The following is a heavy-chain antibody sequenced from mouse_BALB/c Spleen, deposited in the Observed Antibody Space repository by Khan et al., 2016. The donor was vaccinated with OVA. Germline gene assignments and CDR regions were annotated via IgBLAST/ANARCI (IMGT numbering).Heavy chain of an antibody. D-gene: IGHD2-13*01. V-gene: IGHV5-4*02. CDR2: ISDGGSYT. J-gene: IGHJ3*01. Sequence: EVELVESGGGLVKPGGSLKLSCAASGFTFSDYYMYWVRQTPEKRLEWVATISDGGSYTYYPDSVTGRFTISRDDVKNILYLKISSLKSEDTAMYYCARGYYGDPFAYWGQGTLVTVSA. CDR3: ARGYYGDPFAY. CDR1: GFTFSDYY.